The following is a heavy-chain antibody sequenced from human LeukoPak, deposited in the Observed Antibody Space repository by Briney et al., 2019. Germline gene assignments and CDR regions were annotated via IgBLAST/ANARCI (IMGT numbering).Heavy chain of an antibody. J-gene: IGHJ6*03. CDR1: GGSISSYY. Sequence: PSETLSLTCTVSGGSISSYYWSWIRQPAGKGLEWIGRINTSGSTNYNPSLKSRVTMSVDTSKNQLSLKLSSVTAADTAVYYCARDNVVADYYYYMDVWGKGTTVTVSS. CDR2: INTSGST. D-gene: IGHD2-2*01. CDR3: ARDNVVADYYYYMDV. V-gene: IGHV4-4*07.